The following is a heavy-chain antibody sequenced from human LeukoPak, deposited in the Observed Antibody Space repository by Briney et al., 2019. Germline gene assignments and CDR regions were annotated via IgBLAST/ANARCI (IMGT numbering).Heavy chain of an antibody. CDR3: ARGLAAAGTTLTDAFDI. V-gene: IGHV4-4*07. J-gene: IGHJ3*02. CDR1: GGSISSYY. D-gene: IGHD6-13*01. Sequence: SETLSLTCTVSGGSISSYYWSWIRQPAGKGLEWIGRIYTSGSTNYNPSLKSRVTMSVDTSKNQFSLKLSSVTAADTAVYYCARGLAAAGTTLTDAFDIWGQGTMVTVSS. CDR2: IYTSGST.